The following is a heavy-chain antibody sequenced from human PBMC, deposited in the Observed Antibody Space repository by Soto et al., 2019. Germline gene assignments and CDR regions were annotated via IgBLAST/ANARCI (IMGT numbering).Heavy chain of an antibody. CDR3: AYGGSCDY. J-gene: IGHJ4*02. CDR1: GFSFNTYE. D-gene: IGHD1-26*01. CDR2: ISTSGSTI. Sequence: EVQLVESGGGLVQPGGSLRLSCAASGFSFNTYEMNWVRQAPGKGLEWVSYISTSGSTIYYADSVKGRFTISRDNGKNSLYMQMNSLRAEDTAVYYCAYGGSCDYWGQGTQVTVSS. V-gene: IGHV3-48*03.